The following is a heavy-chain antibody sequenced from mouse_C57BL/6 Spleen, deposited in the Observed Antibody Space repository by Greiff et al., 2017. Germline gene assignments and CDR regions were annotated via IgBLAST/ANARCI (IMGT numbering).Heavy chain of an antibody. V-gene: IGHV1-53*01. Sequence: VQLQQSGTELVKPGASVKLSCKASGYTFTSYWMPWVQQRPGPGLEWIGNINPSNGGTNYNEKFKSKATLTVDKSSSTAYMQLSSLTSGDSAVYYCARADPSYGSPVWGTGTTVTVSS. D-gene: IGHD1-1*01. CDR3: ARADPSYGSPV. CDR2: INPSNGGT. J-gene: IGHJ1*03. CDR1: GYTFTSYW.